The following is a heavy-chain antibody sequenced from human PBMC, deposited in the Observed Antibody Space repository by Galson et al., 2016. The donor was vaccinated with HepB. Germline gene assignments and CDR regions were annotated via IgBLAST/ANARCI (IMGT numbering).Heavy chain of an antibody. D-gene: IGHD6-13*01. Sequence: SVKVSCKASGGTFITHAVGWVRQSPGQGLEWMGGIIPIFGSTNYAQKFQGRVTITADKTTSTVNMELSSLRSEDTAVYYCAKDLGQKLVSYYFDHWGQGTPVTVSS. CDR2: IIPIFGST. J-gene: IGHJ4*02. V-gene: IGHV1-69*06. CDR3: AKDLGQKLVSYYFDH. CDR1: GGTFITHA.